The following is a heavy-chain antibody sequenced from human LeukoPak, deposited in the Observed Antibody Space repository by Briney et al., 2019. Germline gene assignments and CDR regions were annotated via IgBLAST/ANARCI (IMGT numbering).Heavy chain of an antibody. Sequence: GESLKIFCKGSGYSFTSYWIGWVRQKPGKGLEWMGIIYPGDSDTRYSPSFQGQVTISADKSISTAYLQWSSLKASDTAMYYCARQHYDFWSGPDYWGQGTLVTVSS. J-gene: IGHJ4*02. CDR2: IYPGDSDT. CDR1: GYSFTSYW. D-gene: IGHD3-3*01. CDR3: ARQHYDFWSGPDY. V-gene: IGHV5-51*01.